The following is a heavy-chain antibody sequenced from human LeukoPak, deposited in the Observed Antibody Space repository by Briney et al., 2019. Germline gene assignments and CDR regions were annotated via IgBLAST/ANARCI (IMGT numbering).Heavy chain of an antibody. CDR1: GFTFSDYY. J-gene: IGHJ4*02. V-gene: IGHV3-11*01. CDR2: ISSSGSTI. Sequence: GGSLRPSCAASGFTFSDYYMSWIRQAPGKGLEWVSYISSSGSTIYYADSVKGRFTISRDNAKNSLYLQMNSLRAEDTAVYYCARDYYDSSGYCLDYWGQGTLVTASS. D-gene: IGHD3-22*01. CDR3: ARDYYDSSGYCLDY.